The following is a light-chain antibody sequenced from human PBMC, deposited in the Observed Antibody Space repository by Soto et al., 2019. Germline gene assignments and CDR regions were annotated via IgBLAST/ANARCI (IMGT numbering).Light chain of an antibody. CDR2: AAS. J-gene: IGKJ3*01. CDR1: ESIATY. Sequence: DIQLTQSPSSLSASVGDRVTITCRASESIATYLNWFQQKAGKAPKLLIYAASSLQSGVPSRFSGSGSGTEFTLTISTLQPQDLATYYCQESYSVPFFTFGPGTKVEVK. V-gene: IGKV1-39*01. CDR3: QESYSVPFFT.